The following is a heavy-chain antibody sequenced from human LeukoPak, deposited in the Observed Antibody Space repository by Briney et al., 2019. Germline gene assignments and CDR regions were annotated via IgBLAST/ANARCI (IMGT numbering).Heavy chain of an antibody. CDR1: GYSFTSYW. Sequence: GESLKISCKGSGYSFTSYWIGWVRQMPGKGLEWMGIIYPGDPDTRYSPSFQGQVTISADKSISTAYLQWSSLKASDTATYYCARCPDIAAAGTLDYWGQGTLVTVSS. CDR2: IYPGDPDT. CDR3: ARCPDIAAAGTLDY. J-gene: IGHJ4*02. V-gene: IGHV5-51*01. D-gene: IGHD6-13*01.